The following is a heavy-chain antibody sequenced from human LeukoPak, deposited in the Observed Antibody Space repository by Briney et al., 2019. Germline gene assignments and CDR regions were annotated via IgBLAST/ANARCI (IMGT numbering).Heavy chain of an antibody. D-gene: IGHD6-6*01. J-gene: IGHJ4*02. V-gene: IGHV3-30-3*01. CDR1: GFTFSTYA. CDR2: ISKDGSKR. Sequence: PGGSLRLSCTASGFTFSTYAMHWVRQAPGKGLEWMTVISKDGSKRVSTDSVRGRFTISRDNAKNTLYLQMNSLRVEDTAVYYCARVGGSSSGLWGQGTLVTVSS. CDR3: ARVGGSSSGL.